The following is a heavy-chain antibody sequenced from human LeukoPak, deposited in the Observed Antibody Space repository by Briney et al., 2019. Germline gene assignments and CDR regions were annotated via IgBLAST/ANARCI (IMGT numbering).Heavy chain of an antibody. J-gene: IGHJ4*02. CDR1: GGSISSGSYY. CDR2: IYTSGST. Sequence: SETLSLTCTVSGGSISSGSYYWSWIRQPAGKGLEWIGRIYTSGSTNYNPSLKSRVTISVDTSKNQCSLKLSSVTAADTAVYYCARASYGSGSYQYWGQGTLVTVSS. D-gene: IGHD3-10*01. CDR3: ARASYGSGSYQY. V-gene: IGHV4-61*02.